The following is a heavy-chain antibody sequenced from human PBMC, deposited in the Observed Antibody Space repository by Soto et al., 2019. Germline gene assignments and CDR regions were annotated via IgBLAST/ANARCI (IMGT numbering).Heavy chain of an antibody. CDR3: ARSQSSWDSSGYYGRGWFDP. CDR1: GFTFSSYA. D-gene: IGHD3-22*01. Sequence: LRLSCAASGFTFSSYAMHWVRQAPGKGLEWVAVISYDGSNKYYADSVKGRFTISRDNSKNTLYLQMNSLRAEDTAVYYCARSQSSWDSSGYYGRGWFDPWGQGTLVTVSS. CDR2: ISYDGSNK. V-gene: IGHV3-30-3*01. J-gene: IGHJ5*02.